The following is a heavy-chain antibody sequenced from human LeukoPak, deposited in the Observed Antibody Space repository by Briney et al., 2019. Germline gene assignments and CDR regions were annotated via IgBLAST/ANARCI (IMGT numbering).Heavy chain of an antibody. CDR2: ISGSGGST. V-gene: IGHV3-23*01. J-gene: IGHJ6*02. D-gene: IGHD3-10*01. CDR1: GFTFSSYA. Sequence: GGSLRLSCAASGFTFSSYAMSWVRQAPGKGLEWVSAISGSGGSTYYADSVKGRFTISRDNSKNTLYLQMNSLKTEDTAVYYCTTDYYGSGSYEYYYYGMDVWGQGTTVTVSS. CDR3: TTDYYGSGSYEYYYYGMDV.